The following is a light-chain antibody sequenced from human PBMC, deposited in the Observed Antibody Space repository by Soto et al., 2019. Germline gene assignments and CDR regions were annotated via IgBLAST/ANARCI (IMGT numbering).Light chain of an antibody. J-gene: IGKJ4*01. CDR1: QSVSSN. Sequence: EIVMTQSPATLSVSPGERATLSCRASQSVSSNLAWYQQKPSHTPKLLSYVASTRATGIPARFSGRGSGTEFTLTISRLQSEDVAVYYCQQYNVWPLTFGGGTKVEFK. V-gene: IGKV3-15*01. CDR3: QQYNVWPLT. CDR2: VAS.